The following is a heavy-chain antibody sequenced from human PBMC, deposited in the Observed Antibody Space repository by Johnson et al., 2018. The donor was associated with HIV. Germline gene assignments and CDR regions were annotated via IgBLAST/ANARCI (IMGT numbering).Heavy chain of an antibody. CDR3: AREWLYDALDI. V-gene: IGHV3-7*01. Sequence: EVQLVESGGDLVQPGGSLRLSCAASGFTFNNYWMSWVRQAPGRGLEWVANIKQDGSEKFYVDSVKGRFTISRDNARKSLYLQMNSLRAEDTAVYYCAREWLYDALDIWGQGTMVTVSS. J-gene: IGHJ3*02. CDR2: IKQDGSEK. CDR1: GFTFNNYW. D-gene: IGHD3-22*01.